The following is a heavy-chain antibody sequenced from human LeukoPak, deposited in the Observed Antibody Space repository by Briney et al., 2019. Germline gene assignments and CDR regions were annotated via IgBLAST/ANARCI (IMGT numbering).Heavy chain of an antibody. CDR2: ISGSGGST. J-gene: IGHJ6*02. V-gene: IGHV3-23*01. CDR3: AKDPLDSSGRPYYGMDV. CDR1: GFTFSSYA. Sequence: GESLRLSCAASGFTFSSYAMSWVRQAPGKGLEWVSGISGSGGSTYYADSVKGRFTISRDNSKITLYLQMYSLRPEDTAIYYCAKDPLDSSGRPYYGMDVWGQGTTVTVSS. D-gene: IGHD3-22*01.